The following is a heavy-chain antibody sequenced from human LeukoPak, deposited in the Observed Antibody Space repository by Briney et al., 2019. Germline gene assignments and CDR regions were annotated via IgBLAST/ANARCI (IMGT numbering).Heavy chain of an antibody. CDR2: ISSNGAST. CDR3: ANNWNVDY. V-gene: IGHV3-23*01. D-gene: IGHD1-20*01. J-gene: IGHJ4*02. Sequence: GRSLRLSCAASGFTFEDYAMHWVRQGPGKGLEWVSGISSNGASTYYVDPVKGRFTVSRDDSQNTLYLQMNSLRAEDTAVYYCANNWNVDYWGQGTLVTVSS. CDR1: GFTFEDYA.